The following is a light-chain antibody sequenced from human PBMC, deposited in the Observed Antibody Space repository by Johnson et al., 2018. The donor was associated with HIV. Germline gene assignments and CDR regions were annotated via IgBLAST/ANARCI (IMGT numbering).Light chain of an antibody. CDR3: GTWDSSLSAYV. Sequence: QPVLTQPPSVSGAPGQRVTISCTGSSSNIGAGYDVHWYQQFPGTAPKLLIYGNDNRPSGVPERFSGSKSGTSASLAITGLQAEAEADYYCGTWDSSLSAYVFGTGTKVTVL. J-gene: IGLJ1*01. V-gene: IGLV1-40*01. CDR1: SSNIGAGYD. CDR2: GND.